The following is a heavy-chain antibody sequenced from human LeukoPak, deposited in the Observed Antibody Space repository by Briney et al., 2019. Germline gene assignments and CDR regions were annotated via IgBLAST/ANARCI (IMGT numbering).Heavy chain of an antibody. Sequence: GASVKVSCKTSGYTFTGYYIQWVRQAPGQGLEWMGYINPDSGGTNYAQEFQGRVTMTRDTSISTAYMELNRLRSDDTAVYYCARGEMITFGGVIVISTFDSWGQGTMVTVS. V-gene: IGHV1-2*02. CDR3: ARGEMITFGGVIVISTFDS. D-gene: IGHD3-16*02. CDR2: INPDSGGT. CDR1: GYTFTGYY. J-gene: IGHJ3*02.